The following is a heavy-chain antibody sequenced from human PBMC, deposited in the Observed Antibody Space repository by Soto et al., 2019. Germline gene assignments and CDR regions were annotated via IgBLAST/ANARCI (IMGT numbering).Heavy chain of an antibody. D-gene: IGHD2-21*02. CDR1: GYSFTSYW. Sequence: PGESLKISCKGSGYSFTSYWIGWVRQMPGKGLEWMGIIYPGDSDTRYSPSFQGQVTISADKSISTAYLQWSSLKASDTAMYYCARLAYCGGDCPRSPFDYWGQGTLVTVSS. CDR2: IYPGDSDT. J-gene: IGHJ4*02. CDR3: ARLAYCGGDCPRSPFDY. V-gene: IGHV5-51*01.